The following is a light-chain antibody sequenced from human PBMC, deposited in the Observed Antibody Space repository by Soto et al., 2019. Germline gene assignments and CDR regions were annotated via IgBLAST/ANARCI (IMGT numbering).Light chain of an antibody. CDR1: SSNIGSNA. CDR2: NNN. Sequence: QSVLTQPSSASATPGQRVTISCSGSSSNIGSNAAHWYQQFPGTAPKLVIYNNNLRPSGVPDRFFGSKSGTSASLDISGLQSEDEADYYCATWDDSLNGVVFGGGTKLTVL. J-gene: IGLJ3*02. CDR3: ATWDDSLNGVV. V-gene: IGLV1-44*01.